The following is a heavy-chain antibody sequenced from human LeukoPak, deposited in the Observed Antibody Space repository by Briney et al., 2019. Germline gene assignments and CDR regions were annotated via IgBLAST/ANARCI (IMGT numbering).Heavy chain of an antibody. V-gene: IGHV3-9*01. CDR2: ISWNSGSI. Sequence: PGRSLRLSCAASGFTFDDYAMHWVRRAPGKGLEWVSGISWNSGSIGYADSVKGRFTISRDNAKNSLYLQMNSLRAEDTALYYCAKDSTIAAAGTVEYYFDYWGQGTLVTVSS. J-gene: IGHJ4*02. D-gene: IGHD6-13*01. CDR1: GFTFDDYA. CDR3: AKDSTIAAAGTVEYYFDY.